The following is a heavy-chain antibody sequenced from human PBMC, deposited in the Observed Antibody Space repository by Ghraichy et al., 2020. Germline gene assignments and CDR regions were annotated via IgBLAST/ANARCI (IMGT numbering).Heavy chain of an antibody. D-gene: IGHD3-9*01. V-gene: IGHV1-8*01. CDR3: ARGLKIRYFDWLSRPENWFDP. Sequence: ASVKVSCKASGYTFTSYDINWVRQATGQGLEWMGWMNPNSGNTGYAQKFQGRVTMTRNTSISTAYMELSSLRSEDTAVYYCARGLKIRYFDWLSRPENWFDPWGQGTLVTVSS. CDR2: MNPNSGNT. CDR1: GYTFTSYD. J-gene: IGHJ5*02.